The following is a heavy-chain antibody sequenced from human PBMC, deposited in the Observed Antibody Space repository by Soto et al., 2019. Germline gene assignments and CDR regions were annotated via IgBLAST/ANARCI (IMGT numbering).Heavy chain of an antibody. J-gene: IGHJ6*01. V-gene: IGHV3-11*05. D-gene: IGHD3-10*01. CDR1: GFSFSDSY. CDR2: ISGTSGYT. Sequence: QVQLVESGGGLVKPGGSLRLSCAASGFSFSDSYMSWVRQAPGKGLEWVSYISGTSGYTGYADSVKGRFTISRDNAKNSLYLQXXXXXXXXXXXXXXARDRGGYGXPDVWGQXTXX. CDR3: ARDRGGYGXPDV.